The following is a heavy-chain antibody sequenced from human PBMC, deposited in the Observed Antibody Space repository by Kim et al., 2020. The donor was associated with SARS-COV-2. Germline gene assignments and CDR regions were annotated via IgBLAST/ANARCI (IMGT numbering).Heavy chain of an antibody. J-gene: IGHJ4*02. D-gene: IGHD3-10*01. CDR2: IRSKAYGGTT. CDR3: TRDLGAARTPPDY. V-gene: IGHV3-49*04. CDR1: GFTFGDYA. Sequence: GGSLRLSCTASGFTFGDYAMSWVRQAPGKGLEWVGFIRSKAYGGTTEYAASVKGRFTISRENSKSIGDLQMNSLKTEDTAVYYCTRDLGAARTPPDYWGQGTLVTVSS.